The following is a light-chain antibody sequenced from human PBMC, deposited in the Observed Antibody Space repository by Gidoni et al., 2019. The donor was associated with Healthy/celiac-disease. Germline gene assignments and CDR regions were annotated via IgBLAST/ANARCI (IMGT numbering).Light chain of an antibody. CDR1: QSISSY. V-gene: IGKV1-39*01. CDR2: DAS. Sequence: DIQMTQSPSSLSASVGDRVTITCRASQSISSYLNLYQQKPGKAPKLLIYDASSLKSGVPSRFSGSGSGTDFTLTISSLQPEDFATYYCQQSYSTPRITFGQGTRLEIK. J-gene: IGKJ5*01. CDR3: QQSYSTPRIT.